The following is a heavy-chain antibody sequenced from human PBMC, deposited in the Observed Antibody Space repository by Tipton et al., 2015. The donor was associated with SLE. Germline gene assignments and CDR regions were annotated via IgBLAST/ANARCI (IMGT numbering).Heavy chain of an antibody. CDR3: ARHGVHDSSGYYPLGY. J-gene: IGHJ4*02. CDR2: IDPSDSYT. D-gene: IGHD3-22*01. Sequence: VQLVQSGAEVKKPGESLRISCKGSGYSFTSYWISWVRQMPGKGLEWMGRIDPSDSYTNYSPSFQGHVTISADKSISTAYLQWSSLKASDTAMYYCARHGVHDSSGYYPLGYWGQGTLVTVSS. CDR1: GYSFTSYW. V-gene: IGHV5-10-1*01.